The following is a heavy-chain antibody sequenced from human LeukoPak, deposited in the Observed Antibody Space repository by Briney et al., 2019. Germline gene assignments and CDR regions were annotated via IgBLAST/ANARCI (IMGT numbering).Heavy chain of an antibody. CDR3: ARDRGNSPFDY. J-gene: IGHJ4*02. CDR1: GGTFSTYA. Sequence: GASVKVSCKAAGGTFSTYAINWVRQAPGQGLEWMGSFIPLFTTANYPQKFRGRFTITTDESTSTAYMELRSLRSEDTAVYYCARDRGNSPFDYWGQGTLVTVSS. CDR2: FIPLFTTA. D-gene: IGHD4-23*01. V-gene: IGHV1-69*05.